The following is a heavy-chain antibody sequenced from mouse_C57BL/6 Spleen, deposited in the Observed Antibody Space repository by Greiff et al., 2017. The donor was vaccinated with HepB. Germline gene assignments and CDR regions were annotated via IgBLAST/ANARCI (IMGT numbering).Heavy chain of an antibody. CDR3: ARSDYSLYAMDY. D-gene: IGHD1-1*01. CDR1: GYTFTSYW. V-gene: IGHV1-69*01. CDR2: IDPSDSYT. J-gene: IGHJ4*01. Sequence: VQLQQPGAELVMPGASVKLSCKASGYTFTSYWMHWVKQRPGQGLEWIGEIDPSDSYTNYNQKFKGKSTLTVDKSSSTAYMQLSSLTSEDSAVYFCARSDYSLYAMDYWGQGTSVTVSS.